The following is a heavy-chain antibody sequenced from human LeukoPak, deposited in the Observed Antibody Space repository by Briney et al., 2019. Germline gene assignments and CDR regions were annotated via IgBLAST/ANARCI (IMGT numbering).Heavy chain of an antibody. D-gene: IGHD5-12*01. CDR1: GGSISIYY. CDR3: ARGLAVATFSYFDY. Sequence: SETLSLTCTVSGGSISIYYWSWIRQPPGKGLEWIGYIYYSGSTNYNPSLKSRVTISVDTSKNQFSLKLSSVTAADTAVYYCARGLAVATFSYFDYWGQGTLVTVSS. CDR2: IYYSGST. V-gene: IGHV4-59*01. J-gene: IGHJ4*02.